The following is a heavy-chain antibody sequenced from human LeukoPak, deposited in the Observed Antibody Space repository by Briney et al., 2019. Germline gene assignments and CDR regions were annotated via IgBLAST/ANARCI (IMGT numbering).Heavy chain of an antibody. V-gene: IGHV5-51*01. Sequence: GESLKISSKGSGSSFTSYWIGWVRPMPGKGLEWMGIIYPGDSDTRYSPSFQGQVTISADKSISTAYLQWSSLKASDTAMYYCARRLGSSSSYMDVWGKGTTVTVSS. J-gene: IGHJ6*03. D-gene: IGHD6-6*01. CDR2: IYPGDSDT. CDR1: GSSFTSYW. CDR3: ARRLGSSSSYMDV.